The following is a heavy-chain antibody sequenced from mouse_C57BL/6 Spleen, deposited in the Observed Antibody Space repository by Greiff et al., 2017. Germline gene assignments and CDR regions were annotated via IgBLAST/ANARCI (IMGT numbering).Heavy chain of an antibody. V-gene: IGHV1-55*01. J-gene: IGHJ3*01. CDR1: GYTFTSYW. Sequence: VQLQQSGAELVKPGASVKMSCKASGYTFTSYWITWVKQRPGQGLEWIGDIYPGSGSTNYNEKFKSKATLTVDTSSSTAYMQLSSLTSEDSAVYYCARGDAYYSNYWFAYWGQGTLVTVSA. D-gene: IGHD2-5*01. CDR2: IYPGSGST. CDR3: ARGDAYYSNYWFAY.